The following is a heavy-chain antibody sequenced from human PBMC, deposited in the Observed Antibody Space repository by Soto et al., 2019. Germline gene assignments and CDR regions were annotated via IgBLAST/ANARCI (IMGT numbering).Heavy chain of an antibody. CDR3: ASAGGYFDWFPNYY. CDR2: IYYSGST. V-gene: IGHV4-59*01. J-gene: IGHJ4*02. Sequence: SETLSLTCTVSGGSISSYYWSWIRQPPGKGLEWIGYIYYSGSTNYNPSLKSRVTISVDTSKNQFSLKLSSVTAADTAVYYCASAGGYFDWFPNYYWGQGTLVTVSS. CDR1: GGSISSYY. D-gene: IGHD3-9*01.